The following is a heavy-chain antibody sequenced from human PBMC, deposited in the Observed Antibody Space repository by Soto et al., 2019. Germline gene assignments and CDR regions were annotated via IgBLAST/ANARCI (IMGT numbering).Heavy chain of an antibody. CDR1: GFNVSTNY. J-gene: IGHJ4*02. Sequence: GGSLRLSCAAYGFNVSTNYMTWVRQAPGKGLEWVSVIYSGGTTYYADSVKGRFIISRDNFKNTLYLQMNNLRAEDTALYYCARGSGSLYYFHYWGQGTLVTVSS. D-gene: IGHD1-26*01. CDR3: ARGSGSLYYFHY. CDR2: IYSGGTT. V-gene: IGHV3-53*01.